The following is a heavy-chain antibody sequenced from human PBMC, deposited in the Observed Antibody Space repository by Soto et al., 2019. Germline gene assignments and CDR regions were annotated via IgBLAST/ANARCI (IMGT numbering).Heavy chain of an antibody. CDR2: IYHSGST. J-gene: IGHJ6*02. CDR3: ARGGGRNYYYYGMDV. D-gene: IGHD1-26*01. V-gene: IGHV4-30-2*01. CDR1: GGSISSGGYS. Sequence: QLQLQESGSGLVKPSQTLSLTCAVSGGSISSGGYSWSWIRQPPGKGLERIGYIYHSGSTYYNPSLKSRVTISVDRSKNQFSLKLSSVTAADTAVYYCARGGGRNYYYYGMDVWGQGTTVTVSS.